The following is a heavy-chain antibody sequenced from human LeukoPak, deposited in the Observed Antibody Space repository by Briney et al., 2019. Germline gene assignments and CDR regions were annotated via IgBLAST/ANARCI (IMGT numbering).Heavy chain of an antibody. V-gene: IGHV3-23*01. CDR2: ISGSGGST. D-gene: IGHD5-24*01. J-gene: IGHJ4*02. CDR1: GFTFSSYW. Sequence: GGSLRLSCAASGFTFSSYWMSWVRQAPGKGLEWVSAISGSGGSTYYADSVKGRFTISRDNSKNTLYLQMNSLRAEDTAVYYCAKEDQKRWLQIRGWYYFDYWGQGTLVTVSS. CDR3: AKEDQKRWLQIRGWYYFDY.